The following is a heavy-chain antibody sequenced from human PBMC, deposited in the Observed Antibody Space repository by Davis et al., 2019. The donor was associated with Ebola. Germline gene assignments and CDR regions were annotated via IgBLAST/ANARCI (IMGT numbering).Heavy chain of an antibody. J-gene: IGHJ4*02. CDR2: INPNSGGT. CDR1: GYTFTSYY. V-gene: IGHV1-2*06. CDR3: ARPILPEVTHCGVDY. D-gene: IGHD1-14*01. Sequence: AASVKVSCKASGYTFTSYYMHWVRQAPGQGLEWMGRINPNSGGTNYAQKFQGRVTMTRDTSVSTAYMEVSGLTSDDTAVYYCARPILPEVTHCGVDYWGQGTLVTVSS.